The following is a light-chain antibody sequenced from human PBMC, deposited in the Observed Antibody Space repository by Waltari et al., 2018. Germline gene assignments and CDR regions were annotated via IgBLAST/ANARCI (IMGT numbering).Light chain of an antibody. J-gene: IGKJ1*01. CDR3: QMYVRLPAT. CDR1: QSVSRS. Sequence: EIVLTQSHGTLSLSPGERATLSCRASQSVSRSLAWYQQKPGQAPRLLIYDASSRATGIPDRFSGSGSGTDFSLTISRVEPEDFAVYYCQMYVRLPATFGQGTKVEVK. CDR2: DAS. V-gene: IGKV3-20*01.